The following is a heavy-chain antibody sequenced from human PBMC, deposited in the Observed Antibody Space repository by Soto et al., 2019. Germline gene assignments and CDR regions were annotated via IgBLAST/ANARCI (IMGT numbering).Heavy chain of an antibody. CDR3: ARPLRY. CDR1: GFTFSNYA. V-gene: IGHV3-23*01. J-gene: IGHJ4*02. CDR2: ISGSGTST. Sequence: EVRLLESGGGLVQPGGSLRLSCAASGFTFSNYAMTWVRQAPGKGLEWVSVISGSGTSTYYTDYMKGRFTISRDNSKSTQYLQINGLRAEDTAIYYCARPLRYWGQGTLVTVSS.